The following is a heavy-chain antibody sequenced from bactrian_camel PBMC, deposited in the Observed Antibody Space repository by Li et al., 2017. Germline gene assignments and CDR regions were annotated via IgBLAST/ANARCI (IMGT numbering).Heavy chain of an antibody. D-gene: IGHD1*01. CDR1: GFTFSSDA. CDR2: INSGGGTT. J-gene: IGHJ4*01. V-gene: IGHV3S40*01. CDR3: AANFKVLTNGGITGGY. Sequence: VQLVESGGGLVQPGGSLRLSCAASGFTFSSDAMSWVRQAPGKGLEWVSSINSGGGTTYYADSVKGRFAISRDTAKNALYLQMNSLRPEDTGLYYCAANFKVLTNGGITGGYWGPGTQVTVS.